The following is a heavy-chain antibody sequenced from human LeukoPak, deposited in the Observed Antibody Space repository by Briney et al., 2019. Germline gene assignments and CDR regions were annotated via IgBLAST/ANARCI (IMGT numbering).Heavy chain of an antibody. CDR1: GGSISGYY. J-gene: IGHJ1*01. CDR2: IYANGGT. Sequence: SETLSLTCTVSGGSISGYYWNWIRQSAGKGLEWRGRIYANGGTNYNPSLRSRVSMSVDTSKNQFSLKLTSVTAADTAIYYCARDFTRNSYAVAEFFHPWGQGTLVSASS. CDR3: ARDFTRNSYAVAEFFHP. D-gene: IGHD5-18*01. V-gene: IGHV4-4*07.